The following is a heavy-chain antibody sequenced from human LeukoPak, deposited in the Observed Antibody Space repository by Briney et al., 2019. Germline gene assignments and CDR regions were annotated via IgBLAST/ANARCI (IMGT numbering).Heavy chain of an antibody. CDR3: ARVGVSRGWYRGSAPRIDY. J-gene: IGHJ4*02. CDR1: GDSVSSSSYY. D-gene: IGHD6-19*01. CDR2: IYYSGTT. Sequence: TSETLSLTCTVSGDSVSSSSYYWGWIRQPPGKGLEWIGSIYYSGTTSYNPSLKSRVTISVDTSKNQFSLKLSSVTAADTAVYYCARVGVSRGWYRGSAPRIDYWGQGTLVTVSS. V-gene: IGHV4-39*07.